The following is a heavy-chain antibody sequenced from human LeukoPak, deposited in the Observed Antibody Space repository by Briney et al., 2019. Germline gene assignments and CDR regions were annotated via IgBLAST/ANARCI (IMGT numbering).Heavy chain of an antibody. CDR2: IYSGGTT. V-gene: IGHV3-53*01. D-gene: IGHD1-26*01. CDR1: GFTVNSNY. J-gene: IGHJ4*02. Sequence: GGSLRLSCAASGFTVNSNYMSWVRQAPGKGLEWVSVIYSGGTTYYADSVKGRFTISRDNSKNTLYLHMNSLRAEDTAVYHCARNSGSYPPASFDYWGQGTLVTVSS. CDR3: ARNSGSYPPASFDY.